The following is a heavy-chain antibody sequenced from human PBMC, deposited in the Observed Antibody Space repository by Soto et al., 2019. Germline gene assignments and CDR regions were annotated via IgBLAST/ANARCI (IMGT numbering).Heavy chain of an antibody. CDR1: GGSISSSNW. CDR3: ARDHPQLVYYFDY. CDR2: IYHSGST. V-gene: IGHV4-4*02. Sequence: SETLSLTCAVSGGSISSSNWWSWVRQPPGKGLEWIGEIYHSGSTNYNPSLKSRVTISVDKSKNQFSLKLSSVTAADTAVYYCARDHPQLVYYFDYWGQGTLVTVSS. J-gene: IGHJ4*02. D-gene: IGHD6-13*01.